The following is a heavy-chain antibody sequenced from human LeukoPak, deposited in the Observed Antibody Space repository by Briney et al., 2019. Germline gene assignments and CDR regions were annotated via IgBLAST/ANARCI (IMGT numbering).Heavy chain of an antibody. CDR2: ISSSGSSI. J-gene: IGHJ4*02. V-gene: IGHV3-48*03. CDR3: AKFYDILTGYIDY. D-gene: IGHD3-9*01. CDR1: GFNFSSYE. Sequence: PGGSLRLSCAASGFNFSSYEMNWVRQAPGKGLEWVSYISSSGSSIYYADSVKGRFTISRDNSKNTLYLLMNSLRAEDTAVYYCAKFYDILTGYIDYWGQGTLVTVSS.